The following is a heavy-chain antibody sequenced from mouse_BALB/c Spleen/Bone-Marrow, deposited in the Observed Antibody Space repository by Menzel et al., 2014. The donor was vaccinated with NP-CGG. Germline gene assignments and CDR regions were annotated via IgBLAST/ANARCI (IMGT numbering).Heavy chain of an antibody. J-gene: IGHJ3*01. CDR2: INPDSSTI. CDR1: GFDFSRYW. CDR3: ARLSYYGRFAY. D-gene: IGHD1-1*01. V-gene: IGHV4-1*02. Sequence: EVKLMESGGGLVQPGGSLKLSCAASGFDFSRYWMSWVRQAPGKGLEWIGEINPDSSTINYAPSLKDKFILSRDNAKSTLYLQMSKVRSDDTALYYCARLSYYGRFAYWGQGTLVTVSA.